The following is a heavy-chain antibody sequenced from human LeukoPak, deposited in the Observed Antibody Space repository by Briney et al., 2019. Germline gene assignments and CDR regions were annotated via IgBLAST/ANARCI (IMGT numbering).Heavy chain of an antibody. CDR2: INSDGSST. CDR1: GFTFSSYW. D-gene: IGHD6-19*01. Sequence: GGSLRLSCAASGFTFSSYWMQWVRQAPGKGLLWVSRINSDGSSTSYADSVKGRFTISRDNAKNTLYLQMNSLRAEDTAVYYCARRGDSSGWYMVNCWGQEPWSPSPQ. CDR3: ARRGDSSGWYMVNC. V-gene: IGHV3-74*01. J-gene: IGHJ4*01.